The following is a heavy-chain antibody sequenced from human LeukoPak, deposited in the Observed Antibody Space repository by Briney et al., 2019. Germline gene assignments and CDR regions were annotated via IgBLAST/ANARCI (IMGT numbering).Heavy chain of an antibody. CDR3: ARPIYLGIQLWLHQRNHNAFDI. V-gene: IGHV1-8*01. Sequence: ASVKVSCKASGYTFTSYDINWVRQATGQGLEWMGWMNPSSGNTGYAQKFQGRVTMTRNTSISTAYMELSSLRSEDTAVYYCARPIYLGIQLWLHQRNHNAFDIWGQGTMATVSS. CDR1: GYTFTSYD. J-gene: IGHJ3*02. D-gene: IGHD5-18*01. CDR2: MNPSSGNT.